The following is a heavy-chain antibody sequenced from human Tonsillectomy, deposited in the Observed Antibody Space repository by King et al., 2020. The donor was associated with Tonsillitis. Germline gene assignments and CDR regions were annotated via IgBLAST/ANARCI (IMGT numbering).Heavy chain of an antibody. D-gene: IGHD1-26*01. CDR2: LSGRGGST. Sequence: VQLVESGGGLVQPGGSLRLSCAASGFPFNNYAMSWVRQPPGKGLGWVSALSGRGGSTYYADSVKGRFTFSRDNSKNTQYLQMNSLRVEDTAVYYCAKELGDEVGDGFDIWGQGTMVTVSS. CDR3: AKELGDEVGDGFDI. V-gene: IGHV3-23*04. CDR1: GFPFNNYA. J-gene: IGHJ3*02.